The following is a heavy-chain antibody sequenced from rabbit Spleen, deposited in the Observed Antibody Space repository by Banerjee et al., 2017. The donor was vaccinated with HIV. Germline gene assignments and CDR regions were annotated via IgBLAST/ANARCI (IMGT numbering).Heavy chain of an antibody. Sequence: QEQLVESGGGLVQPEGSLTLTCTASGFDLSGSYYMCWVRQAPGKGLEWIGCIYTGSGSTYYASWAKGRFTISKTSSTTVTLQMTSLTAADTATYFCARDTGSSFSSYGMDLWGQGTLDTVS. J-gene: IGHJ6*01. CDR1: GFDLSGSYY. D-gene: IGHD8-1*01. CDR3: ARDTGSSFSSYGMDL. V-gene: IGHV1S45*01. CDR2: IYTGSGST.